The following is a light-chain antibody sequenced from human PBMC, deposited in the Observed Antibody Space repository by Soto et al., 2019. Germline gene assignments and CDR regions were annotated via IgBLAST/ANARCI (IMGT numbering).Light chain of an antibody. CDR3: VEAALLPHA. CDR2: KTS. CDR1: QSLAFRDGNIY. Sequence: DIVLTQTPLSLVVTLGQPASISCKSSQSLAFRDGNIYLNWLQQRPGQPPRLLIYKTSNRFSGVPDRCSGSGAGTEFTLKISKVEAEDVGVYYCVEAALLPHAFGQGTKVEIK. V-gene: IGKV2-24*01. J-gene: IGKJ1*01.